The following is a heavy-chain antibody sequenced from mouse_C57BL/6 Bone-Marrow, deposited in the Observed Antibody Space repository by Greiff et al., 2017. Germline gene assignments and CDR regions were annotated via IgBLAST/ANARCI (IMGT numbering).Heavy chain of an antibody. V-gene: IGHV1-39*01. Sequence: VQLQQSGPELVQPGASVKISCKASGYSFTDYNMNWVKQSNGKSLEWIGVINPNYGTTSYNQKFKGQATLTVDQSSSTAYMQLNSLTSEDSAVYYCAREDYYGEGYYFDYWGQGTTLTVSS. CDR2: INPNYGTT. D-gene: IGHD1-1*01. CDR3: AREDYYGEGYYFDY. CDR1: GYSFTDYN. J-gene: IGHJ2*01.